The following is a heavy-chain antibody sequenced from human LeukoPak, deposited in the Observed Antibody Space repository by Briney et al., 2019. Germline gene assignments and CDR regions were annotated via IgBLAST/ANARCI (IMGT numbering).Heavy chain of an antibody. V-gene: IGHV3-23*01. Sequence: GGSLRLSCAASGFTSSGYAMSWVRQAPGKGLEWVSGISGSGGSTYYAESVKGRFTISRDNSKNTLYLQVNSLRAEDTALYYCAKRDFDDYFDSWGQGTLVTVSS. CDR3: AKRDFDDYFDS. CDR1: GFTSSGYA. CDR2: ISGSGGST. J-gene: IGHJ4*02. D-gene: IGHD3-9*01.